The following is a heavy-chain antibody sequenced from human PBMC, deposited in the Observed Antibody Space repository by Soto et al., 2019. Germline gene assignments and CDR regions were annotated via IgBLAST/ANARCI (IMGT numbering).Heavy chain of an antibody. CDR2: IYYSGST. V-gene: IGHV4-31*03. D-gene: IGHD3-10*01. J-gene: IGHJ5*02. CDR3: ARVGHGFGELLLDP. Sequence: SETLSLTCTVSGGSISSGGYYWSWIRQHPGKGLEWIGYIYYSGSTYYNPSLKSRVTISVDTTKNQFSLKLSSVTAADTAVYYCARVGHGFGELLLDPWGQGTLVTVSS. CDR1: GGSISSGGYY.